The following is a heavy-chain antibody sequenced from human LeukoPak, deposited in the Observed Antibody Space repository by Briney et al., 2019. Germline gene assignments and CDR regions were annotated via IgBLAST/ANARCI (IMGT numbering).Heavy chain of an antibody. CDR1: GFTFSTYG. CDR3: AKDRKGSGPEVDAFDI. V-gene: IGHV3-30*02. J-gene: IGHJ3*02. CDR2: IQYDGSNK. Sequence: PGGSLRLSCAASGFTFSTYGMHWVRQAPGKGLEWVAFIQYDGSNKYYADSVKGRFTISRDNSKNTLYLQMNSLRAEDTAVYYCAKDRKGSGPEVDAFDIWGQGTMVTVSS. D-gene: IGHD5-12*01.